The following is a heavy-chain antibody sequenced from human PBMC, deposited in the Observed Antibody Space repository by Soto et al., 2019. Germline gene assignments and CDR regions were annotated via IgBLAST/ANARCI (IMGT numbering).Heavy chain of an antibody. D-gene: IGHD3-9*01. Sequence: PGESLKISCKGSGYSFTSYWIGWVRQMPGKGLEWMGIIYPGDSDTRYSPSFQGQVTISADKSISTAYLQWSSLEASDTAMYYCARRIRYFDSQAAWFDPWGQGTLVTVSS. CDR3: ARRIRYFDSQAAWFDP. V-gene: IGHV5-51*01. J-gene: IGHJ5*02. CDR2: IYPGDSDT. CDR1: GYSFTSYW.